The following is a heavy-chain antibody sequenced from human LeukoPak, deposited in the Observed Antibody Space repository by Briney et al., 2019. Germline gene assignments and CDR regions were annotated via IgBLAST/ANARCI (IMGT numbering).Heavy chain of an antibody. D-gene: IGHD1-26*01. Sequence: GGSLRLSCAASRFTFDDYTMHWVRQAPGKGLEWVSGISWNSGSIGYADSVKGRFTISRDNAKNSLYLQMNSLRAEGMALYYCAKDIASGSYLFDAFDIWGQGTMVTVSS. CDR2: ISWNSGSI. CDR1: RFTFDDYT. CDR3: AKDIASGSYLFDAFDI. V-gene: IGHV3-9*03. J-gene: IGHJ3*02.